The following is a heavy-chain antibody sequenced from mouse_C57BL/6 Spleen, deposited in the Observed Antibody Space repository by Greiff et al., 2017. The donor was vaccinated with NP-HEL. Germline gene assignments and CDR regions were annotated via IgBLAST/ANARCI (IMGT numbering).Heavy chain of an antibody. D-gene: IGHD4-1*01. CDR1: GYSITSGYY. J-gene: IGHJ4*01. CDR3: ARDWDVGAMDY. V-gene: IGHV3-6*01. Sequence: EVKLMESGPGLVKPSQSLSLTCSVTGYSITSGYYWNWIRQFPGNKLEWMGYISYDGSNNYNPSLKDRISITRDTSKNQFFLKLNSVTTEDTATYYCARDWDVGAMDYWGQGTSVTVSS. CDR2: ISYDGSN.